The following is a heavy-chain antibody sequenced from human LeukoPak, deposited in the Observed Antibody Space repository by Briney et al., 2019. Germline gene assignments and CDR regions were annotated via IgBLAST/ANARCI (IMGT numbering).Heavy chain of an antibody. V-gene: IGHV2-5*01. CDR2: IHFNDVT. CDR1: GFSLNTDRVG. CDR3: ARRLTFGPTFDW. J-gene: IGHJ4*02. Sequence: ESGPTLVNPTQTLTLNCTFSGFSLNTDRVGVGWVRQPPGKALEWLAVIHFNDVTHYTPSLLGRLTITKDTSNNQVVLRLTDVTPVDTATYYCARRLTFGPTFDWWGQGMLVTVSS. D-gene: IGHD1-26*01.